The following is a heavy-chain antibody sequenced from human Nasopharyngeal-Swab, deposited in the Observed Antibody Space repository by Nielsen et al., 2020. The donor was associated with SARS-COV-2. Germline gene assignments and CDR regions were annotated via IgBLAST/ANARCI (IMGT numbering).Heavy chain of an antibody. CDR2: ISESGSA. CDR3: ARGAESTTPHYVHYGLDV. Sequence: SETLSLTCAVHGGSFSGRQWNWIRHSPETGLEWIGEISESGSASFQPSLKGRVTISLDTSKIQFSLKMTSLTAADTAVYYCARGAESTTPHYVHYGLDVWGQGTTVTVSS. J-gene: IGHJ6*02. D-gene: IGHD4-17*01. V-gene: IGHV4-34*01. CDR1: GGSFSGRQ.